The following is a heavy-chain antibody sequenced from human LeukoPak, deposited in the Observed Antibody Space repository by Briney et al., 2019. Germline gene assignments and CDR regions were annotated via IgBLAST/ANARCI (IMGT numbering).Heavy chain of an antibody. Sequence: PGESLRLSCVVSGFTFSDYYMHWVRQAPGKGPVWVARVSTDGSSTNYADFAKGRFTISRDNAKNALYLQINSLTPEDTAVYYCARRTIAVVTGDFWGQGTLVTVS. CDR2: VSTDGSST. CDR3: ARRTIAVVTGDF. D-gene: IGHD2-21*02. V-gene: IGHV3-74*01. J-gene: IGHJ4*02. CDR1: GFTFSDYY.